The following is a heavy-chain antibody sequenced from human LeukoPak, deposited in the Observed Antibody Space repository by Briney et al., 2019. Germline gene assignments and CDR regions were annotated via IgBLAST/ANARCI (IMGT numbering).Heavy chain of an antibody. CDR2: IYYSGST. CDR1: GGSISSSSYY. Sequence: SETLSLTCTVSGGSISSSSYYWGWIRQPPGKGLEWIGSIYYSGSTYNNPSLKSRVTISVDTSKNQFSLKLSSVTAADTAVYYCARAGYYDFWSGYLDAFDIWGQGTMVTVSS. V-gene: IGHV4-39*01. D-gene: IGHD3-3*01. CDR3: ARAGYYDFWSGYLDAFDI. J-gene: IGHJ3*02.